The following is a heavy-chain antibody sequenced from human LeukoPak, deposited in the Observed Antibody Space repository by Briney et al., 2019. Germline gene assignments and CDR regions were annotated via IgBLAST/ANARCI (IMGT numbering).Heavy chain of an antibody. V-gene: IGHV1-46*01. CDR1: GYTLTELS. CDR3: ARIPSGSSNGLDY. CDR2: INPSGGST. J-gene: IGHJ4*01. Sequence: ASAKVSCKVSGYTLTELSMHCVRHAPGQGLEWMGIINPSGGSTSYAQKFQGRVTMTRDTSTSTVYMELSSLRSEDTAVYYCARIPSGSSNGLDYWGHGTLVTVSS. D-gene: IGHD6-13*01.